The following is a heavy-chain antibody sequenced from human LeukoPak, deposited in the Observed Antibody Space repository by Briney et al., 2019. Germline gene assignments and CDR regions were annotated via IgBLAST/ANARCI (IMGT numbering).Heavy chain of an antibody. V-gene: IGHV4-59*01. Sequence: PSETLSLTCTVSGGSISSYYWSWIRQPPGKGLEWIGYIYYSGSTNYNPSLKSRVTISVDTSKNQFSLKLSSVTAADTAVYYCARGGDGYNYYYYYYMDVWGKGTTVTISS. CDR1: GGSISSYY. D-gene: IGHD5-24*01. J-gene: IGHJ6*03. CDR3: ARGGDGYNYYYYYYMDV. CDR2: IYYSGST.